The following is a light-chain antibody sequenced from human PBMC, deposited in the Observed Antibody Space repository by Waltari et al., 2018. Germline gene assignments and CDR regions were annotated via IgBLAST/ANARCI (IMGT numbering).Light chain of an antibody. CDR2: AAS. CDR1: QGISNY. CDR3: QQYKSFPIT. J-gene: IGKJ5*01. Sequence: DIQMTQSPSSLSASVGDRVTIPCRASQGISNYFAWFQQKPGQAPKSLIYAASTLQSGVASKFSGSGSGTDFTLTISSLQPEDFATYYCQQYKSFPITFGQGTRLEMK. V-gene: IGKV1-16*02.